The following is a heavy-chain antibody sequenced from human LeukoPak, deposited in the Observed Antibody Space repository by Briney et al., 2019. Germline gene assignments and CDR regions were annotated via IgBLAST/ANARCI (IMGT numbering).Heavy chain of an antibody. V-gene: IGHV4-61*02. CDR1: GGSISSSSYY. J-gene: IGHJ5*02. Sequence: TSETLSLTCTVSGGSISSSSYYWSWIRQPAGKGLEWIGRIYTSGSTNYNPSLKSRVTMSVDTSKNQFSLKLSSVTAADTAVYYCARDVAAAFDPWGQGTLVTVSS. CDR3: ARDVAAAFDP. CDR2: IYTSGST. D-gene: IGHD6-13*01.